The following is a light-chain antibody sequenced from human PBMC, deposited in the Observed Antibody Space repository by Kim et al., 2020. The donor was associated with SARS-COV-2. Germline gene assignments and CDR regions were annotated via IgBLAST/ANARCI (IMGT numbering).Light chain of an antibody. Sequence: EIVMTQSPATLSVSPGERATLSCRASQSVSSNLAWYQQKPGQAPRLLIYGASTSATGIPARFSGSGSGTEFTLTISSLQSKDFAVYYCQQYNNWWTFGQGTKVDIK. CDR2: GAS. J-gene: IGKJ1*01. CDR3: QQYNNWWT. CDR1: QSVSSN. V-gene: IGKV3-15*01.